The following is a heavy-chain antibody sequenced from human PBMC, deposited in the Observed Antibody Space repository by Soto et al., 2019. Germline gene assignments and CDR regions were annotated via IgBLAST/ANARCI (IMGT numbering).Heavy chain of an antibody. CDR1: GFTFSSYA. D-gene: IGHD3-22*01. V-gene: IGHV3-30-3*01. CDR2: ISYDGSNK. J-gene: IGHJ3*02. CDR3: AFGDSSGYEAFDI. Sequence: PGGSLRLSCAASGFTFSSYAMHWVRQAPGKGLEWVAVISYDGSNKYYADSVKGRFTISRDNSKNTLYLQMNSLRAEDTAVYYCAFGDSSGYEAFDIWGQGTMVTVSS.